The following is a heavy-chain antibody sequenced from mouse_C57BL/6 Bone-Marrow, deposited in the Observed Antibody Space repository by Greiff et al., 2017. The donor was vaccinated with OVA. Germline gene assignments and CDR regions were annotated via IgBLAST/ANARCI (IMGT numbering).Heavy chain of an antibody. D-gene: IGHD4-1*01. Sequence: DGGLVQPGSSMKLSCTASGFTFSDYYMAWVRQVPEKGLEWVANINYDGSSTYYLDSLKSRFIISRDNAKNILYLQMSSLKSEDTATYYCARGWDASSYFDYWGQGTTLTVSS. CDR1: GFTFSDYY. V-gene: IGHV5-16*01. J-gene: IGHJ2*01. CDR3: ARGWDASSYFDY. CDR2: INYDGSST.